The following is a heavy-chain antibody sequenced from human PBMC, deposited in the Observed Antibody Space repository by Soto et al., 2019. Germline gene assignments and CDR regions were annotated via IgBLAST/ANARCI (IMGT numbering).Heavy chain of an antibody. V-gene: IGHV4-31*11. CDR2: ISYSGST. CDR1: GASISSDAYY. CDR3: ARYRFSDTWSKFDY. J-gene: IGHJ4*02. D-gene: IGHD3-16*02. Sequence: SETLSLTCAVSGASISSDAYYWSWIRQHPGKGLEWIGYISYSGSTYYNPSLKSRVTISVDTSKNQFSLKLTSVTAADTAVYYCARYRFSDTWSKFDYWGQGTLVTVSS.